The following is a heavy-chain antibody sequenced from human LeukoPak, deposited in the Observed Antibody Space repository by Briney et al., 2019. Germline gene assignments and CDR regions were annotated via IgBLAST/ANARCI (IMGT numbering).Heavy chain of an antibody. CDR2: IGSSGDIT. CDR3: AKDRRLASFDY. V-gene: IGHV3-23*01. D-gene: IGHD6-25*01. Sequence: GGSLRLSCAASGFTFSSYAMSWVRQAPGMGLEWVSSIGSSGDITYYADSVKGRFTISRDNSKNTLYLQMNSLRAGDTAIYYCAKDRRLASFDYGGQGTLVTVSS. CDR1: GFTFSSYA. J-gene: IGHJ4*02.